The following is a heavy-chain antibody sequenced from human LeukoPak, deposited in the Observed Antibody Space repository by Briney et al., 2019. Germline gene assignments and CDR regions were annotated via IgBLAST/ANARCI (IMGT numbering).Heavy chain of an antibody. CDR3: AKDGPSYSSGWYGGLGWFDP. J-gene: IGHJ5*02. V-gene: IGHV3-30*18. D-gene: IGHD6-19*01. Sequence: PGGSLRLSCAASGFTFSSYGMHWVRQAPGKGLEWVAVISYDGSNKYYADSVKGRFTISRDNSKNTLYLQMNSLRAEDTAVYYCAKDGPSYSSGWYGGLGWFDPWGQGTLVTVSS. CDR2: ISYDGSNK. CDR1: GFTFSSYG.